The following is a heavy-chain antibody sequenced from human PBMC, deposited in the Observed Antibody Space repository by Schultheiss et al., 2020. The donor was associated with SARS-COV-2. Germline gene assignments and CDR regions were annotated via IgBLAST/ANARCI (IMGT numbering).Heavy chain of an antibody. D-gene: IGHD3-16*02. J-gene: IGHJ5*02. CDR1: GGSVSSGSYY. CDR2: INHSGST. CDR3: ARGGLGLNDYVWGSYRPPGWFDP. Sequence: SETLSLTCTVSGGSVSSGSYYWSWIRQPPGKGLEWIGEINHSGSTNYNPSLKSRVTISVDTSKNQFSLKLSSVTAADTAVYYCARGGLGLNDYVWGSYRPPGWFDPWGQGTLVTVSS. V-gene: IGHV4-61*01.